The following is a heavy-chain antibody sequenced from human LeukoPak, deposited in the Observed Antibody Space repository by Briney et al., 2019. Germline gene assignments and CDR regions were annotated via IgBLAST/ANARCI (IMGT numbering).Heavy chain of an antibody. CDR3: AKRRGLELLYYYYMDV. CDR1: GFTFDDYG. V-gene: IGHV3-20*04. CDR2: INWKGGRT. J-gene: IGHJ6*03. D-gene: IGHD1-7*01. Sequence: TGGSLRLSCAASGFTFDDYGMSWVRQAPGKGLEWVSGINWKGGRTGYADSVKGRFTISRDNAKNSLYLQMNSLRAEDTAVYYCAKRRGLELLYYYYMDVWGKGTTVTVSS.